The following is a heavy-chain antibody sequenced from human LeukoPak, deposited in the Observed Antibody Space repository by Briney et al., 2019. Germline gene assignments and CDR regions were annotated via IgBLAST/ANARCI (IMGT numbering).Heavy chain of an antibody. Sequence: PEASVKVSCKASGYTFTGYYMHWVRQAPGQGLEWMGWINPNSGDTNYAQKFQGRVSMTRDTSISTAYMELSRLRSDDTAVYYCAKDQGRGYTYGLYYFDNWGQGALVTVSS. CDR2: INPNSGDT. CDR3: AKDQGRGYTYGLYYFDN. V-gene: IGHV1-2*02. J-gene: IGHJ4*02. CDR1: GYTFTGYY. D-gene: IGHD5-18*01.